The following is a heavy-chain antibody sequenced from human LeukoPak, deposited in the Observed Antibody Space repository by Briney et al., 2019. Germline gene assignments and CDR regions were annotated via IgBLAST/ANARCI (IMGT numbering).Heavy chain of an antibody. CDR1: GYTFTGYY. CDR3: ARAVYDSSGFRAFDI. CDR2: INAGNGNT. V-gene: IGHV1-3*03. D-gene: IGHD3-22*01. J-gene: IGHJ3*02. Sequence: GASVKVSCKASGYTFTGYYIHWVRQAPGQRLEWMGWINAGNGNTKYSQEFQGRVTITRDTSASTAYMELSSLRSEDMAVYYCARAVYDSSGFRAFDIWGQGTMVTVSS.